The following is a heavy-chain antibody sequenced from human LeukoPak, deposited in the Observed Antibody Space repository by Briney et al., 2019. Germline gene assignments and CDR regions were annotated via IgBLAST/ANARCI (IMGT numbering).Heavy chain of an antibody. V-gene: IGHV3-21*01. Sequence: PGGSLRLSCAASGFTFSSYRMNWVRQAPGKGLEWVSSISSSSSYIYYADSVKGRFTISRDNTENSLYLQMHSLRAEDTAVYCCARDGTGIVYYYAMDVWGQGTTVTVSS. CDR1: GFTFSSYR. D-gene: IGHD3/OR15-3a*01. J-gene: IGHJ6*02. CDR2: ISSSSSYI. CDR3: ARDGTGIVYYYAMDV.